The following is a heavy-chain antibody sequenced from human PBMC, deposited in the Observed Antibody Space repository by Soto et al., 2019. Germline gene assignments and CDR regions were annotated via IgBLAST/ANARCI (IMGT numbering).Heavy chain of an antibody. CDR2: IYSGGST. V-gene: IGHV3-53*02. D-gene: IGHD3-10*01. Sequence: EVQLVETGGGLIQPGGSLRLSCAASGFTVGSNYMSWVRQAPGKGLEWVSVIYSGGSTYYADSVKGRFTISRDDSKNTLFLQVNSLRAEDTAVYSCARWRGAPDGFDIWGQGTMVTVSS. J-gene: IGHJ3*02. CDR1: GFTVGSNY. CDR3: ARWRGAPDGFDI.